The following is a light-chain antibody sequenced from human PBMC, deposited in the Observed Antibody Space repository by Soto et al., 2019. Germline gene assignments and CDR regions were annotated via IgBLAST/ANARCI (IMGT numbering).Light chain of an antibody. CDR3: AAWDDTLSGVV. CDR2: RDN. CDR1: SSNIGSNY. J-gene: IGLJ2*01. V-gene: IGLV1-47*01. Sequence: QSVLTQPPSASGTPGQRVTISCSGSSSNIGSNYVYWYQQLPRTAPKLLLYRDNQRPSGVPDRFSDSKSGTSASLAISGLRSDDEADYYCAAWDDTLSGVVFGGGPKLTVL.